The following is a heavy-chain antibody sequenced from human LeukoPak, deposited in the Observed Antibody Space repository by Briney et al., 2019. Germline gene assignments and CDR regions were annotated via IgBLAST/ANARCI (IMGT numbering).Heavy chain of an antibody. CDR3: AREKVRQSGMDV. CDR1: GYTFTGYY. V-gene: IGHV1-2*06. D-gene: IGHD2-2*01. CDR2: INPNSGGT. J-gene: IGHJ6*02. Sequence: ASVKVFCKASGYTFTGYYMHWVRQAPGQGLEWMGRINPNSGGTNYAQKFQGRVTMTRDTSINTAYMELSRLTSDDTAVYYCAREKVRQSGMDVWGQGTTVTVSS.